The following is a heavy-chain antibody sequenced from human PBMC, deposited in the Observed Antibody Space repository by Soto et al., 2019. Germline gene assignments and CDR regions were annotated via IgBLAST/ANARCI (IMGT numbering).Heavy chain of an antibody. V-gene: IGHV3-30-3*01. CDR1: GFTFSSYA. D-gene: IGHD6-13*01. Sequence: QVQLVESGGGVVQPGRSLRLSCAASGFTFSSYAMHWVRQAPGKGLEWVAIIPYDGTKEYYAESVQGRFTISRDSSKNTRFLQMNSRRAEDTAMYFCARAMGVGFEWQQLDYWGQGTLVTVSS. CDR3: ARAMGVGFEWQQLDY. J-gene: IGHJ4*02. CDR2: IPYDGTKE.